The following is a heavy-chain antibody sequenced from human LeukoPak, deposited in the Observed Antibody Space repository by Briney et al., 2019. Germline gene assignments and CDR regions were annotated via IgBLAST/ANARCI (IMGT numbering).Heavy chain of an antibody. CDR1: GGSISSYY. CDR2: IYYSGST. J-gene: IGHJ4*02. D-gene: IGHD1-26*01. V-gene: IGHV4-59*01. Sequence: SETLSLTCTVSGGSISSYYWSWIRQPPGKGLGWIGYIYYSGSTNYNPSLKSRVTISVDTSKNQFSLKLSSVTAADTAVYYCARVGQGALDYWGQGTLVTVSS. CDR3: ARVGQGALDY.